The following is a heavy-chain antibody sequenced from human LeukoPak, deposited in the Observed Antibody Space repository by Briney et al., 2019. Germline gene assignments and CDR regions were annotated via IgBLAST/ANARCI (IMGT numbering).Heavy chain of an antibody. D-gene: IGHD1-26*01. Sequence: ASQTLSLTRTVSGGSISSGDYYWSWIRQPPGKGLEWIGYIYYSGSTYYNPSLKSRVTISVDTSKNQFSLKLSSVTAADTAVYYCARGGGSYYVVGFDYWGQGTLVTVSS. V-gene: IGHV4-30-4*01. CDR2: IYYSGST. CDR1: GGSISSGDYY. CDR3: ARGGGSYYVVGFDY. J-gene: IGHJ4*02.